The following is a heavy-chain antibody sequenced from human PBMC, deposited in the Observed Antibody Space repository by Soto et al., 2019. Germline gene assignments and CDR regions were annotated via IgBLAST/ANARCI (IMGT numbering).Heavy chain of an antibody. CDR2: ISSNGGST. Sequence: GGSLRLSCSASGFTFSSYAMHWVRQAPGKGLEYVSAISSNGGSTYYADSVKGRCTISRDNSKNTLYLQMSSLRAEDTAVYYCVKKVNYYDSSGYPYWGQGTLVTVSS. D-gene: IGHD3-22*01. CDR3: VKKVNYYDSSGYPY. J-gene: IGHJ4*02. CDR1: GFTFSSYA. V-gene: IGHV3-64D*06.